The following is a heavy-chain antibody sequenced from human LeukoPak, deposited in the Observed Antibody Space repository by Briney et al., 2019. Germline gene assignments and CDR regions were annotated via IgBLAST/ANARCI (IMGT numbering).Heavy chain of an antibody. CDR3: AKPSRSSSNEY. V-gene: IGHV3-7*05. CDR1: GFTFSTYW. CDR2: IKPDGSEE. Sequence: GGSLRLSCAASGFTFSTYWMTWARQAPGKGLEWVATIKPDGSEEYYVDSVKGRFTISRDNAKNSLYLQMNSLRAEDTAVYYCAKPSRSSSNEYWGQGTLVTVSS. D-gene: IGHD6-13*01. J-gene: IGHJ4*02.